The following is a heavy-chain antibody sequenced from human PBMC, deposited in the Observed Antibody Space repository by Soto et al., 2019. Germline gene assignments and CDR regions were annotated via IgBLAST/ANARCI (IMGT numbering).Heavy chain of an antibody. CDR2: IKKDGSEK. CDR1: GFTFSSYW. Sequence: PGGSLRLSCEASGFTFSSYWMSWVRQAPGKGLEWVANIKKDGSEKFYVDSVMGRFAISRDNAKKSLYLQMDSLRADDTAVYYCARGLLTFGGVIVVAFDFWGLGTPVTVSS. D-gene: IGHD3-16*02. CDR3: ARGLLTFGGVIVVAFDF. V-gene: IGHV3-7*03. J-gene: IGHJ4*02.